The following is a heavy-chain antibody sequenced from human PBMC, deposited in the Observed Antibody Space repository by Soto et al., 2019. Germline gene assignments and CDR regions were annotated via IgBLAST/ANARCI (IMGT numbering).Heavy chain of an antibody. CDR3: ARFPRRGSSQAY. J-gene: IGHJ4*02. D-gene: IGHD6-13*01. CDR2: INHSGST. Sequence: QVQLQQWGAGLLKPSETLSLTCAVYGGSFSGYYWSWIRQPPGKGLEWIGDINHSGSTNYNPSLKSRVNISVDPSKNQFSLKLSSVTAADTAVYYCARFPRRGSSQAYWGQGTLVTVSS. V-gene: IGHV4-34*01. CDR1: GGSFSGYY.